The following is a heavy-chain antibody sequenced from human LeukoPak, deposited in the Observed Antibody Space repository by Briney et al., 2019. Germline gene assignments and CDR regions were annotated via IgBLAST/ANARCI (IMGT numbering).Heavy chain of an antibody. Sequence: QTGGSLRLSCAASGFTFSSYAMSWVRQAPGKGLEWVSAISGSGGSTYYADSVKGRFTISRGNSKNTLYLQMNSLRAEDTAVYYCAKGDGSGSYYNRGPFDYWGQGTLVTVSS. CDR2: ISGSGGST. CDR3: AKGDGSGSYYNRGPFDY. CDR1: GFTFSSYA. D-gene: IGHD3-10*01. J-gene: IGHJ4*02. V-gene: IGHV3-23*01.